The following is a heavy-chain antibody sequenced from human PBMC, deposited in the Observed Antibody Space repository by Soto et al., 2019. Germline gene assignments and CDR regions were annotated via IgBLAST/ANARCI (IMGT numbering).Heavy chain of an antibody. J-gene: IGHJ4*02. CDR1: GGSISSSSYY. D-gene: IGHD3-3*01. CDR3: ARQGQDFWSGYRADYFDY. CDR2: IYYSGST. Sequence: QLQLQESGPGLVKPSETLSLTCTVSGGSISSSSYYWGWIRQPPGKGLEWIGSIYYSGSTYYNPSLKSRVTISVDTSKNQFSLKLSSVTAADTAVYYCARQGQDFWSGYRADYFDYWGQGTLVTVSS. V-gene: IGHV4-39*01.